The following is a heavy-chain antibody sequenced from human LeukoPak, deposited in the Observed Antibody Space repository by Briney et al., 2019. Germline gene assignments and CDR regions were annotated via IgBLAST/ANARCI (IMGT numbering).Heavy chain of an antibody. V-gene: IGHV3-23*01. CDR2: LSDAGIRI. J-gene: IGHJ4*02. D-gene: IGHD6-6*01. CDR3: ANTHCDSSPIVWDF. CDR1: GFTFSNYG. Sequence: GGSLRLSCIASGFTFSNYGMSWVRQAPGKGLEWVSGLSDAGIRIFYSDSVRGRFTVSRDNSKNTLYLQMDSLRAEDTAVYYCANTHCDSSPIVWDFWGQGTLVTVSS.